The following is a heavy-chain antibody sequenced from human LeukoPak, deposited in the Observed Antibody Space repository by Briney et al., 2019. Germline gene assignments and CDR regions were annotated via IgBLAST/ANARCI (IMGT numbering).Heavy chain of an antibody. V-gene: IGHV1-2*02. CDR2: INPNSGGT. Sequence: ASVKVSCKASGYTFTGYYMHWVRQAPGQGLEWMGWINPNSGGTNYAQKFRGRVTMTRDTSISTAYMELSRLRSDDTAVYYCARGCQYQLLIFLYYYMDVWGKGTTVTISS. D-gene: IGHD2-2*01. CDR3: ARGCQYQLLIFLYYYMDV. CDR1: GYTFTGYY. J-gene: IGHJ6*03.